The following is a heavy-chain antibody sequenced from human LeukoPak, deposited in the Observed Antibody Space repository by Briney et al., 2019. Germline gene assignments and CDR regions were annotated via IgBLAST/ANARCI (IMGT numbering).Heavy chain of an antibody. Sequence: GGSLTLSCAASQFTFSNYWMYWVRQAPGKGLVWVSRINSDGSSTNYADSVKGRFTISRDNAKNTLYLQMNGLRAEDTAVYYCARGGGYDSSGYVTDFDYWGQGALVTVSS. CDR2: INSDGSST. D-gene: IGHD3-22*01. J-gene: IGHJ4*02. CDR1: QFTFSNYW. V-gene: IGHV3-74*01. CDR3: ARGGGYDSSGYVTDFDY.